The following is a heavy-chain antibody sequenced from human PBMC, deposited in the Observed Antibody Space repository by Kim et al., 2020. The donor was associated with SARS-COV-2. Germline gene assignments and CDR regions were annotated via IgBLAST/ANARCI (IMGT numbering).Heavy chain of an antibody. D-gene: IGHD3-3*01. V-gene: IGHV3-15*01. CDR3: TTKPEIVLRFLRNYYYGMEV. CDR1: GFTFSNAG. J-gene: IGHJ6*02. Sequence: GGSLRLSCAASGFTFSNAGMSWVRQAPGKGLEWVGRINSKTDGGTTDYAAPVKGSFTISRDDSKNTLYMQMNSLKTEDTAVYYCTTKPEIVLRFLRNYYYGMEVSGQGTPFSVSS. CDR2: INSKTDGGTT.